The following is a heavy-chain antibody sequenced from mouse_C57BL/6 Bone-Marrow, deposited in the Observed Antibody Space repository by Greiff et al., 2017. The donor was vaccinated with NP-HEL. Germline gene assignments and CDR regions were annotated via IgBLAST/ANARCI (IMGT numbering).Heavy chain of an antibody. CDR1: GYTFTSYW. J-gene: IGHJ4*01. V-gene: IGHV1-61*01. CDR2: IYPSDSET. CDR3: ARSPLYAMDY. Sequence: VQLHKPGAELVRPGSSVKLSCKASGYTFTSYWMDWVKQRPGQGLEWIGNIYPSDSETHYNQKFKDKATLTVDKSSSTAYMQLSSLTSEDSAVYYCARSPLYAMDYWGQGTSVTVSS.